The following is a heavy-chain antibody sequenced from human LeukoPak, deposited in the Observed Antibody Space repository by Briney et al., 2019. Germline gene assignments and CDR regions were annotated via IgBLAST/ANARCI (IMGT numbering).Heavy chain of an antibody. D-gene: IGHD3-9*01. Sequence: GGSLRLSCAASGFTFSSYSMNWVRQAPGKGLEWVSSISGSSSYIYYADSVKGRFTISRDNAKNSLHLQMNSLRAEDTAMYYCARENYDLLTGYPDGFDIWGQGTMVTVSS. J-gene: IGHJ3*02. CDR2: ISGSSSYI. CDR1: GFTFSSYS. V-gene: IGHV3-21*01. CDR3: ARENYDLLTGYPDGFDI.